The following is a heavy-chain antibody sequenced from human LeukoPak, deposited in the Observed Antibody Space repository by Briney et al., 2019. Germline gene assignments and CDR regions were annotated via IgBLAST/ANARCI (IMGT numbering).Heavy chain of an antibody. CDR2: INPDGTTK. CDR1: GFTFSKYW. Sequence: GGSLRLSCAASGFTFSKYWIHWVRQAPGKGLVWVSLINPDGTTKNYADPAKGRFTISRDNARNTLYLQMNSLRAEDTAVYYCAVFRYGDSAWGQGALVTVSS. CDR3: AVFRYGDSA. J-gene: IGHJ4*02. D-gene: IGHD4-17*01. V-gene: IGHV3-74*01.